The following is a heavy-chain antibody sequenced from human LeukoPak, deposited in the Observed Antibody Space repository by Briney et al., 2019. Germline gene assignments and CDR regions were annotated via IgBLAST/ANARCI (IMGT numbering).Heavy chain of an antibody. J-gene: IGHJ4*02. CDR3: ARGSPVVPAANGFDY. D-gene: IGHD2-2*01. CDR2: INSDGSST. V-gene: IGHV3-74*01. Sequence: PGGSLRLSCAASGFTFSSYWMHWVRQAPGKGLVWVSRINSDGSSTSYADSVKGRFTISRDNAKNTLYLQMNSLRAEDTAVYYCARGSPVVPAANGFDYWGQGTLVTVSS. CDR1: GFTFSSYW.